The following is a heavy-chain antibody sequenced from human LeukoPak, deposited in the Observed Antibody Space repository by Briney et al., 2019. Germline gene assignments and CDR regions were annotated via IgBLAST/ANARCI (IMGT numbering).Heavy chain of an antibody. CDR3: AREITMIRGVVREAFDV. Sequence: GGSLRLSCEASGFIFNTFTMNWVRQVPGKGLEWISSISSSSNYIYYADSVKGRFTISRDNAKNSAYLQMNSLRAEDTALYFCAREITMIRGVVREAFDVWGQGTVVTVSS. CDR2: ISSSSNYI. CDR1: GFIFNTFT. D-gene: IGHD3-10*01. J-gene: IGHJ3*01. V-gene: IGHV3-21*01.